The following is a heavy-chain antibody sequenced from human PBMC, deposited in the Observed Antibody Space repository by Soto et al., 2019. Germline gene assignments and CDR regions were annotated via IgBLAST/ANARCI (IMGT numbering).Heavy chain of an antibody. J-gene: IGHJ6*03. CDR1: GFTFSNAW. CDR2: IKSKTDGGTT. CDR3: TTAVDTAMETNYYYYYYMDV. Sequence: AGGSLRLSCAASGFTFSNAWRSWVRQAPGKGLEWVGRIKSKTDGGTTDYAAPVKGRFTISRDDSKNTLYLQMNSQKTEDTAVYYCTTAVDTAMETNYYYYYYMDVWGKGTTVTVSS. V-gene: IGHV3-15*01. D-gene: IGHD5-18*01.